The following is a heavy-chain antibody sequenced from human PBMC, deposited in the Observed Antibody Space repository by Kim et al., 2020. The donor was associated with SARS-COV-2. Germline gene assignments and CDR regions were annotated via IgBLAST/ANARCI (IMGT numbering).Heavy chain of an antibody. J-gene: IGHJ5*02. Sequence: YAQKCQGGVTMTRDTSTSTIYMELSSLRAEDTAVYYCARSDLYNWNLFDPWGQGTLVTVSS. CDR3: ARSDLYNWNLFDP. D-gene: IGHD1-20*01. V-gene: IGHV1-46*01.